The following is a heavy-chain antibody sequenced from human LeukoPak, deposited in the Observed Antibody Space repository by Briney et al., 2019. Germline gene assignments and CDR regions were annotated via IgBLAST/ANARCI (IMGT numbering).Heavy chain of an antibody. D-gene: IGHD3-9*01. CDR2: IKQDGSEK. V-gene: IGHV3-7*01. CDR3: ARVIRYFDWSKQNWFDP. CDR1: GFTFSSYW. J-gene: IGHJ5*02. Sequence: GGSLRLSCAASGFTFSSYWMSWVRQAPGKGLEWVANIKQDGSEKYYVDSVKGRFTISRDNAKNSLYLQMNSPRAEDTAVYYCARVIRYFDWSKQNWFDPWGQGTLVTVSS.